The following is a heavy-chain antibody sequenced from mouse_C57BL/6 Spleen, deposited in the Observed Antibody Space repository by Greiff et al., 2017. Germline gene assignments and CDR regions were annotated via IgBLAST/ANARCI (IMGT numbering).Heavy chain of an antibody. V-gene: IGHV14-2*01. CDR1: GFNIKDYY. J-gene: IGHJ4*01. D-gene: IGHD2-12*01. Sequence: VQLKESGAELVKPGASVKLSCTASGFNIKDYYMHWVKQRTEQGLEWIGRLDPEDGETKYAPKFQGKATITADTSSSTAYLQLSSLTSEDTAVYSCAKLLLDYAMDYWGQGTSVTVSS. CDR2: LDPEDGET. CDR3: AKLLLDYAMDY.